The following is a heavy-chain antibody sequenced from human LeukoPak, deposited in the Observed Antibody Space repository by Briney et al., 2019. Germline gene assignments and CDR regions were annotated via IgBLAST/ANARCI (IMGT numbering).Heavy chain of an antibody. CDR3: ARGGTSDNGSPAY. CDR2: IYYSGGT. J-gene: IGHJ4*02. CDR1: GGSISSYY. V-gene: IGHV4-59*01. Sequence: PSETLSLTCTVSGGSISSYYWSWLRQPPGKGLEWIGYIYYSGGTNYNPSLKGRVTISVDTSKNQFSLRLTSVTAADTAVYYCARGGTSDNGSPAYWGQGTLVTVSS. D-gene: IGHD1-14*01.